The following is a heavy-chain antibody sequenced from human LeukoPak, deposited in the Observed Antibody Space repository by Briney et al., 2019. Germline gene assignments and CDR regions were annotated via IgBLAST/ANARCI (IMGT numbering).Heavy chain of an antibody. CDR3: ARHSSSIYAFDI. V-gene: IGHV4-39*01. CDR1: GGSISSSSYY. J-gene: IGHJ3*02. D-gene: IGHD6-13*01. Sequence: SETLSLTCTVSGGSISSSSYYWGWIRQPPGKGLEWIGSVYYSGSTYYNPSLKSRVTISVDTSKNQFSLKLSSVTAADTAVYYCARHSSSIYAFDIWGQGTMVTVSS. CDR2: VYYSGST.